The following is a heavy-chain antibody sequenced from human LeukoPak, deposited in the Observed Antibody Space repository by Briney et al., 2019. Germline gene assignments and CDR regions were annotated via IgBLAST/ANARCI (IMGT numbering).Heavy chain of an antibody. CDR2: IYSGGTT. CDR1: GFTVSSNY. CDR3: ARSMLRGVLPY. Sequence: LPGGSLRLSCAASGFTVSSNYMSWVRQAPGKGLEWVSVIYSGGTTYYADSVRGRFTISRDNSKNTLYLHMNSLRADDTAVYYCARSMLRGVLPYWGQGTLVTVSS. D-gene: IGHD3-10*01. V-gene: IGHV3-53*01. J-gene: IGHJ4*02.